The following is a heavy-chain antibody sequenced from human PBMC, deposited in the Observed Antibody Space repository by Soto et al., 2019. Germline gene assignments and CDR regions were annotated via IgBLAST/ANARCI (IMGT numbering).Heavy chain of an antibody. J-gene: IGHJ4*03. D-gene: IGHD7-27*01. V-gene: IGHV4-31*03. CDR3: ARDTGLAPTVWGY. Sequence: QVQLQESGPGLVKPSQTLSLTCSVSGDSIRGGGHYWNWIRQFPGKGLEWIGYVYHSGSTHYNPSLRGRLTISIDTSKNQFSLRLISVTAADTVLYYCARDTGLAPTVWGYWVHGTKVTVSS. CDR2: VYHSGST. CDR1: GDSIRGGGHY.